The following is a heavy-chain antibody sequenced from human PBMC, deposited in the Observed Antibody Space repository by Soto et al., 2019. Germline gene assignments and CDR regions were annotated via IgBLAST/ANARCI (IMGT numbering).Heavy chain of an antibody. CDR2: IYYSGST. CDR1: CGSISSYY. CDR3: AREPPGSILDSGY. J-gene: IGHJ4*02. V-gene: IGHV4-59*01. D-gene: IGHD1-26*01. Sequence: SETLSLTCTVSCGSISSYYWSWIRQPPGKGLEWIGYIYYSGSTNYNPSLKSRVTISVDTSKNQFSLKLSSVTAADTAVYYCAREPPGSILDSGYLGQGPVVPSPQ.